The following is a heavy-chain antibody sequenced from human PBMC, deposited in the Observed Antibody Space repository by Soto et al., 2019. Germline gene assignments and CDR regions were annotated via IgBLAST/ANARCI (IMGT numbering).Heavy chain of an antibody. CDR2: IYHTGST. V-gene: IGHV4-4*02. J-gene: IGHJ5*02. CDR1: GGSISSTNW. D-gene: IGHD2-8*02. CDR3: ATLPPRIELAVLPIPT. Sequence: QVQLRESGPGPVKPSGTLSLSRTVSGGSISSTNWWTWVRQSPGKGLEWIGEIYHTGSTTYNPSLRGRVTMSVDKSNNQFSLKLRYVTAADTAMYYCATLPPRIELAVLPIPTWGQGTLVTVSA.